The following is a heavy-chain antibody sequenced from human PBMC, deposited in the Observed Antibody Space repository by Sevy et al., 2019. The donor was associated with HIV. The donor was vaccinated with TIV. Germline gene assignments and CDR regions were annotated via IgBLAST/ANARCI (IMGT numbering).Heavy chain of an antibody. J-gene: IGHJ4*02. CDR2: IQYDGSNK. D-gene: IGHD2-21*01. Sequence: GGSLRLSCTASGFTFGDYCMSWVRQAPGKGLEWMSYIQYDGSNKDYADSVKGRFTISRDNSKNTLYLQMNSLRVEDTAVFYCVKEGGGEGGDHWGQGTLVTVSS. V-gene: IGHV3-30*02. CDR1: GFTFGDYC. CDR3: VKEGGGEGGDH.